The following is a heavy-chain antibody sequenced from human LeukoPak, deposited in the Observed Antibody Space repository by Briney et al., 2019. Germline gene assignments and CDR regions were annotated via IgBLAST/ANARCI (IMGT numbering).Heavy chain of an antibody. CDR3: ARGKAVRPYYMDV. CDR2: ISSNGGST. V-gene: IGHV3-64*01. Sequence: GGSLRLSCAASGFTFSSYAMHWVRQAPGKGLEYVSAISSNGGSTYYANSVKGRFTISRDNSKNTLYLQMGSPRAEDMAVYYCARGKAVRPYYMDVWGRGTTVTVSS. J-gene: IGHJ6*03. CDR1: GFTFSSYA. D-gene: IGHD3-10*01.